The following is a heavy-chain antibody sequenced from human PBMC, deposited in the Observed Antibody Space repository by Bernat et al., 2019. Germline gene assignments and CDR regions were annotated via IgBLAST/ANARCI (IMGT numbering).Heavy chain of an antibody. CDR3: ARGDWPKGHDY. J-gene: IGHJ4*02. V-gene: IGHV6-1*01. CDR2: TYYRSKWYN. CDR1: GDSVSSNSVT. Sequence: QVQLQQSGPGLVKPSQTLSLNCAISGDSVSSNSVTWNWIRQSPSTGLEWLGRTYYRSKWYNEYAVSVKSRITINPDTSKNQFSLQLTCVTPDDTAVYYCARGDWPKGHDYWGQGTLVTVSS. D-gene: IGHD2-21*01.